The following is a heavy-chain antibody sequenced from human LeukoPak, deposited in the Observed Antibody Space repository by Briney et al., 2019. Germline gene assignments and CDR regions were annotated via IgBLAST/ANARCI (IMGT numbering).Heavy chain of an antibody. Sequence: GGSLRLSCAASGFTFSSYAMSWVRQASGKGLKWVSAISGSGGSTYYADSVKGRFTISRDNSKKTLYLQMNSLRAEDTAVYYCAKDLGFWSGYLGGDWGQGTLVTVSS. V-gene: IGHV3-23*01. CDR3: AKDLGFWSGYLGGD. D-gene: IGHD3-3*01. CDR2: ISGSGGST. CDR1: GFTFSSYA. J-gene: IGHJ4*02.